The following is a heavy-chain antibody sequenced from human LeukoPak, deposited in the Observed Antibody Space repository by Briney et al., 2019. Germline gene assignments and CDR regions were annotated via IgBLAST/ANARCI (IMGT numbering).Heavy chain of an antibody. CDR1: GGSISSYY. D-gene: IGHD6-25*01. Sequence: KPSETLSLTCTVSGGSISSYYWSWIRQPPGKGLEWIGYTYYSGSTNYNPSLKSRVTISVDTSKNQFSLELSSVTAADRAVYYCARGVRQRLGGENWFDPGGQGSLVTVCS. V-gene: IGHV4-59*01. J-gene: IGHJ5*02. CDR2: TYYSGST. CDR3: ARGVRQRLGGENWFDP.